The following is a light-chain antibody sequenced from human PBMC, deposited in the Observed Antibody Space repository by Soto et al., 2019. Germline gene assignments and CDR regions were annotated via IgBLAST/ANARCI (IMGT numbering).Light chain of an antibody. J-gene: IGLJ3*02. CDR1: SSDVGGYNY. Sequence: QSALPQPASVSGSPGQSITISCTGTSSDVGGYNYVSWYQQHPGKAPKLMIYDVSNRPSGVSNRFSGSKSGNTASLTISGLQAEDEADYYCSSYTSSSTLWVFGGGTKLTAL. CDR2: DVS. CDR3: SSYTSSSTLWV. V-gene: IGLV2-14*01.